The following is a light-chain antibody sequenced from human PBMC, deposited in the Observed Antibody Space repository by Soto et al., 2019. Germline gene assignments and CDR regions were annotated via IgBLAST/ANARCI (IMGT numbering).Light chain of an antibody. Sequence: EIVMTQSPLSLPVTPGEPASISCRSSQSLLHSNGYNYLDWYLQKPGQSPQLLIYLGSNRASGVPDRFSGSGSGTDFTLKISRVEAEDVGVYYCMQALQTPPTFGQGTRLENK. CDR1: QSLLHSNGYNY. CDR3: MQALQTPPT. CDR2: LGS. J-gene: IGKJ5*01. V-gene: IGKV2-28*01.